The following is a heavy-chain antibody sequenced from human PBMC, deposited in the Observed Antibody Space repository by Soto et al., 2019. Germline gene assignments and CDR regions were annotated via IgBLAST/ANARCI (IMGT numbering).Heavy chain of an antibody. J-gene: IGHJ4*02. CDR3: AGDTATFDY. Sequence: QVQLVQSGAEVKKPGSSVKVSCKTSGGTFSSYTISWVRQAPGQGLEWMGRIIPILGIANYAQQFQGRVTITADKSSSTAYMELSSLRSEDTAVYYCAGDTATFDYWGQGTLVTVSS. CDR1: GGTFSSYT. CDR2: IIPILGIA. V-gene: IGHV1-69*02. D-gene: IGHD2-21*02.